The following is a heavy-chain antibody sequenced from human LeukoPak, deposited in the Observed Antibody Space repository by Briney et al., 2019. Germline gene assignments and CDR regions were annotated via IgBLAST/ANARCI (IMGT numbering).Heavy chain of an antibody. D-gene: IGHD2-2*01. J-gene: IGHJ3*02. V-gene: IGHV3-7*01. CDR3: ARGLHSSSPSCYSPDAFDI. CDR1: GFTLSSYW. Sequence: GGALRLSCAASGFTLSSYWMSWVRPAPGKGREWVANIKQDGREKYYVDSVKGRFTISRDNAKNTLYLQMNRLRAEGTAVYYCARGLHSSSPSCYSPDAFDIWGQGTMVTVSS. CDR2: IKQDGREK.